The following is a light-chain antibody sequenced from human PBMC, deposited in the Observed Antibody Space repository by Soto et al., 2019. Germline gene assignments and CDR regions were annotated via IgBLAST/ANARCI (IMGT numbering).Light chain of an antibody. CDR1: QTIMTY. V-gene: IGKV1-39*01. CDR2: LAS. CDR3: QQLDSYPIT. Sequence: DIQMTQSPSSLSASVGDEVTITCRASQTIMTYLNWYQQKPGKAPKLLIYLASTLQSGVPSRFSGSRSGTDFTLSISSLHPEDFATYYCQQLDSYPITFGQGTRLEI. J-gene: IGKJ5*01.